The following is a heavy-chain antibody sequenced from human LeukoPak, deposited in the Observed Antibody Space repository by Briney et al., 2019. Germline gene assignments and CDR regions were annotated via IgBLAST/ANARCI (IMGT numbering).Heavy chain of an antibody. CDR2: ISSSSSYI. CDR3: AKDQYYYDSSGLRS. D-gene: IGHD3-22*01. CDR1: GFTFSSYS. V-gene: IGHV3-21*04. J-gene: IGHJ4*02. Sequence: PGGSLRLSCAASGFTFSSYSMNWVRQAPGKGLEWVSSISSSSSYIYYADSVKGRFTISRDNSKNTLYLQMNSLRAEDTAVYYCAKDQYYYDSSGLRSWGQGTLVTVSS.